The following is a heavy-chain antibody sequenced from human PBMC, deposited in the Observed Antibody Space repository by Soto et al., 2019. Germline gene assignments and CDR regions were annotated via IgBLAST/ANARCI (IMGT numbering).Heavy chain of an antibody. CDR2: IWYDGSNK. CDR3: AGAQGGGQPPPHFDY. J-gene: IGHJ4*02. Sequence: ESGGGVVQPGRSLRLSCAASGFTFSSYGMHWVRQAPGKGLEWVAVIWYDGSNKYYADSVKGRFTISRDNSKNTLYLQMKSPKAGDTGVYFRAGAQGGGQPPPHFDYWGQGTLVTVSS. V-gene: IGHV3-33*01. D-gene: IGHD3-16*01. CDR1: GFTFSSYG.